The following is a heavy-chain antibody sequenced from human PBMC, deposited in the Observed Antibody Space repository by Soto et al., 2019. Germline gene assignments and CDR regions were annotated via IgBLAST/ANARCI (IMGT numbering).Heavy chain of an antibody. Sequence: SVQVSCKASGGTFSSYAISWVRQAPGQGLEWMGGIIPIFGTANYAQKFQGRVTITADESTSTAYMELSSLRSEDTAVYYCARSQRRFGDYYDSSGYPDYWGQGTLVTVSS. D-gene: IGHD3-22*01. J-gene: IGHJ4*02. CDR3: ARSQRRFGDYYDSSGYPDY. CDR1: GGTFSSYA. CDR2: IIPIFGTA. V-gene: IGHV1-69*13.